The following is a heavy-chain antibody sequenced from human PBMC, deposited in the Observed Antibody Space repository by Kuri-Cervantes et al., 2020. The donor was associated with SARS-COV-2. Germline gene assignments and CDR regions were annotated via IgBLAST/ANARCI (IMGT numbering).Heavy chain of an antibody. CDR2: ISGNEHNR. CDR1: EFTFSNYA. Sequence: LSLTCAASEFTFSNYAMAWVRQAPGKGLEWVAAISGNEHNRYHAKSVKGRFTISRDNSDYTLYLQMNSRRAEDTAVYYCAKAESGSSNPNFDSWGQGTLVTVSS. V-gene: IGHV3-23*01. D-gene: IGHD5-12*01. J-gene: IGHJ4*02. CDR3: AKAESGSSNPNFDS.